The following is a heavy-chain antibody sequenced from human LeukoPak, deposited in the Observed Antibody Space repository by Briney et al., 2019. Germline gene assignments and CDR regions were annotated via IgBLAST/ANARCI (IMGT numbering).Heavy chain of an antibody. J-gene: IGHJ4*02. CDR2: IKRKTDGGTT. V-gene: IGHV3-15*01. Sequence: GGSLRLSCAASGFTFSNAWMSWVRQTPGKGLEWVGRIKRKTDGGTTDYAAPVKGRFTISRDDSKNTLYLQMNSLKTEDTAVYYCTTVDQNPYSSGWYFDYWGQGTPVTVSS. CDR1: GFTFSNAW. D-gene: IGHD6-19*01. CDR3: TTVDQNPYSSGWYFDY.